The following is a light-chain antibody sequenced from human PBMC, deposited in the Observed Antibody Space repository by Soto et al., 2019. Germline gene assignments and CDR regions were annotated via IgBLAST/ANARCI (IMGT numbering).Light chain of an antibody. CDR1: KSISSSY. J-gene: IGKJ5*01. CDR3: QQYGSSPRVT. Sequence: GEPSTLACRARKSISSSYLAWYQQKPGQAPRLLIYGASSRATGIPDRFSGSGSGTDFTLTISRLEPEDFAVYYCQQYGSSPRVTFGLGTRLEI. V-gene: IGKV3-20*01. CDR2: GAS.